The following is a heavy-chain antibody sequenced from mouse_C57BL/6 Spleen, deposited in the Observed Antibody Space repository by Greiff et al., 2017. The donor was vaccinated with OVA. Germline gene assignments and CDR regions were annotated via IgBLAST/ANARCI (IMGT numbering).Heavy chain of an antibody. CDR2: ISDGGSYT. J-gene: IGHJ2*01. CDR3: ARGDDYDNDFDY. Sequence: EVKLEESGGGLVKPGGSLKLSCAASGFTFSSYAMSWVRQTPEKRLEWVATISDGGSYTYYPDNVKGRFTISRDNAKNNLYLQMSHLKSEDTAMYYCARGDDYDNDFDYWGQGTTLTVSS. V-gene: IGHV5-4*03. D-gene: IGHD2-4*01. CDR1: GFTFSSYA.